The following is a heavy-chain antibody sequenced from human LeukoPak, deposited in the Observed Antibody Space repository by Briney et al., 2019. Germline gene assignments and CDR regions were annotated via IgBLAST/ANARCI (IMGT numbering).Heavy chain of an antibody. CDR3: ARSLVVTAIAGFDY. CDR2: IYYSGST. D-gene: IGHD2-21*02. V-gene: IGHV4-34*01. J-gene: IGHJ4*02. Sequence: SETLSLTCAVYGGSFSGYYWSWIRQPPGKGLEWIGSIYYSGSTYYNPSLKSRVTISVDTSKNQFSLKLSSVTAADTAVYYCARSLVVTAIAGFDYWGQGTLVTVSS. CDR1: GGSFSGYY.